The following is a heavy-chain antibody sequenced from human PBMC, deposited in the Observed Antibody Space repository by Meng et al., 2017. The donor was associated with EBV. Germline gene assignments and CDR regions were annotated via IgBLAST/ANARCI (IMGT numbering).Heavy chain of an antibody. CDR3: ASESGRGFTPDY. D-gene: IGHD3-10*01. CDR1: GCTFRSDG. Sequence: HVQLLRFGAEVKNTVSSGMVSCSASGCTFRSDGVSWVRQPPGQGLEWMGGLIPMVGAPHYAQKFQGSVTIIADESTSTHSMELNSLRSEDTAMYYCASESGRGFTPDYWGQGTLVTVSS. V-gene: IGHV1-69*01. J-gene: IGHJ4*02. CDR2: LIPMVGAP.